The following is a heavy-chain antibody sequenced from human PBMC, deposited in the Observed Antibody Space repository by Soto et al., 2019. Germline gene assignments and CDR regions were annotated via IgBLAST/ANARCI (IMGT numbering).Heavy chain of an antibody. J-gene: IGHJ4*02. V-gene: IGHV1-18*01. CDR2: ISAYNGNT. Sequence: QVQLVQSGAEVKKPGASVKVSCKASGYTFTNYGLTWVRQAPGQGPEWVGWISAYNGNTHYAQKLQGRVAMTTDTSTSKGYMELRSLSSDDTAVYYCARPQNDILTDSYTNYFDSWGQGTPVTVSS. D-gene: IGHD3-9*01. CDR3: ARPQNDILTDSYTNYFDS. CDR1: GYTFTNYG.